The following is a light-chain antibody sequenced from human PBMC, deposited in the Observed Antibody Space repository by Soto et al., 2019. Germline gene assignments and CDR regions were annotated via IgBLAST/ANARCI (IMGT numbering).Light chain of an antibody. CDR1: QSISNW. Sequence: DIQMTQSPSTLSASVGDRVTITCRASQSISNWLAWYQQKPGKAPNLLIYKASSLESGVPSRFSGSGSGTEFTLTTSSLQPADVGTYYCQHYNSYPYTFGQGTKLEIK. CDR2: KAS. J-gene: IGKJ2*01. CDR3: QHYNSYPYT. V-gene: IGKV1-5*03.